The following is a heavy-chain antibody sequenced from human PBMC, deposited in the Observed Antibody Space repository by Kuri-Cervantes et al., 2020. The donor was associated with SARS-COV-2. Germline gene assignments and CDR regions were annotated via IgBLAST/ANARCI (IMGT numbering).Heavy chain of an antibody. Sequence: SETLSLTCSVSGGSISSRSYYWGWIRQPPGKGREWIGSIYYSGSTNYNPTLKSRVTISVDTPTNQFFLNLTSVTAADTAVYYCARQGGYYGMDVWGQGTTVTVSS. CDR1: GGSISSRSYY. J-gene: IGHJ6*02. CDR3: ARQGGYYGMDV. CDR2: IYYSGST. D-gene: IGHD3-22*01. V-gene: IGHV4-39*01.